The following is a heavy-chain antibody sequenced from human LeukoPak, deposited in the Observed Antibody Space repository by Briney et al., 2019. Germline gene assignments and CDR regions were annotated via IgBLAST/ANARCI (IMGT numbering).Heavy chain of an antibody. CDR3: AKSQLGYCSSTSGFYYYYYYMDV. V-gene: IGHV1-18*01. CDR1: GYTFTSYG. Sequence: ASVKVSCKASGYTFTSYGISWVRQAPGQGLEWMGWISAYNGNTNYAQKLQGRVTMTTDTSTSTAYMELRSLRSDDTAVYYCAKSQLGYCSSTSGFYYYYYYMDVWGKGTTVTVSS. CDR2: ISAYNGNT. J-gene: IGHJ6*03. D-gene: IGHD2-2*01.